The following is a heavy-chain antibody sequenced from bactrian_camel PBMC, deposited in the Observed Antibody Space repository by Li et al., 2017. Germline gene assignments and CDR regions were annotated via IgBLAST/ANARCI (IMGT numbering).Heavy chain of an antibody. D-gene: IGHD6*01. Sequence: HVQLVESGGGSVQAGGSLRLSCAASGNTYNLCSMGWFRQAPGKEREGVAAIRRYSGTTFYADSVKGRFTISQDNAKNTLYLHMNSLKPEDTAVYYCSTDSLRTLVGGRPTEAVRSQGTQVTVS. CDR2: IRRYSGTT. J-gene: IGHJ4*01. V-gene: IGHV3-3*01. CDR1: GNTYNLCS.